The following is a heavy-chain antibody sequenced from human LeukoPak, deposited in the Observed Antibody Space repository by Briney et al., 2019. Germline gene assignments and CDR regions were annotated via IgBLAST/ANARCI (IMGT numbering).Heavy chain of an antibody. V-gene: IGHV3-23*01. D-gene: IGHD6-19*01. Sequence: GGSLRLSCAASGFTFSSYAMSWVRQAPGKGLGWVSAISGSGGSTYYADSVKGRFTISRDNSKNTLYLQMNSLRAEDTAVYYCAPVFRAGIDYWGQGTLVTVSS. J-gene: IGHJ4*02. CDR3: APVFRAGIDY. CDR2: ISGSGGST. CDR1: GFTFSSYA.